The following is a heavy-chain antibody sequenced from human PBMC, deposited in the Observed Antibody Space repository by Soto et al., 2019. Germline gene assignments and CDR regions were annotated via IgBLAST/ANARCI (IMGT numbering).Heavy chain of an antibody. D-gene: IGHD5-18*01. CDR1: GFTFSSYA. J-gene: IGHJ4*02. CDR2: ISGSDGRT. Sequence: EVQLLESGGGLARPGGSLRLSCAASGFTFSSYAMSWVRQAPGKGLEWVSTISGSDGRTYSTDSVKGRFTISRDNSRNTAYLQMNSLRVEDTAVYYCAKGVSQYTPLALFDYWGRGTLVTVSS. CDR3: AKGVSQYTPLALFDY. V-gene: IGHV3-23*01.